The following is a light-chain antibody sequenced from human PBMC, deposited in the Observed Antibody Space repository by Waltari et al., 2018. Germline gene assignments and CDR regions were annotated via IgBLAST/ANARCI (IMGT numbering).Light chain of an antibody. Sequence: DIQMTQSPSTLSASVGDRVTITCRASQNISPWLAWHQQKPGTAPRLLIYKTSTLESGVPSRFSGSGSGTEFTLTISSLQPEDFATYYCQRYKTSFRTFGQGTRVEIK. V-gene: IGKV1-5*03. CDR3: QRYKTSFRT. CDR2: KTS. J-gene: IGKJ1*01. CDR1: QNISPW.